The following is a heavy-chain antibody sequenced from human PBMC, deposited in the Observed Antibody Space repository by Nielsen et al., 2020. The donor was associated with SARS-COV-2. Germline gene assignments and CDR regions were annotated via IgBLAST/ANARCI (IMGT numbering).Heavy chain of an antibody. Sequence: ASVKVSCKASGYTFTGYYMHWVRQAPGQGLEWMGWINPNSGGTNYAQKFQGRVTITRDTSISTAYMELSRLRSDDTAVYYCARDLNLGMVRGHFDYWGQGTLVTVSS. D-gene: IGHD3-10*01. V-gene: IGHV1-2*02. J-gene: IGHJ4*02. CDR1: GYTFTGYY. CDR3: ARDLNLGMVRGHFDY. CDR2: INPNSGGT.